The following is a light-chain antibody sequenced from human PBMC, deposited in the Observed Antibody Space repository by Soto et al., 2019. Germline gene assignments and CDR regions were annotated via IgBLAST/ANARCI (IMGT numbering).Light chain of an antibody. V-gene: IGLV3-21*04. J-gene: IGLJ2*01. CDR3: QVWDSSSDHVV. CDR2: YDS. CDR1: NIGSKS. Sequence: SYELTRPPSVSVAPGKTARITCGGNNIGSKSVHWYQQKPGQAPVLVIYYDSDRPSGIPERFSGSNSGNTATLTISRVEAGDEADYYCQVWDSSSDHVVFGGGTKLTVL.